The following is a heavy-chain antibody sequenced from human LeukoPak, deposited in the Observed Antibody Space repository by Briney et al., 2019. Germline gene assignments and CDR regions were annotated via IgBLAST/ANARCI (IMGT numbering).Heavy chain of an antibody. V-gene: IGHV3-30*18. CDR2: ISYDGSNK. D-gene: IGHD1-20*01. Sequence: GRSLRLSCAASRFTFSNYGMHWVRQAPGKGLEWVAIISYDGSNKYYADSVKGRFTISRDNSKNTLYLQMNSLRVEDSAVYYCAKTGYYNWNGFDYWGQGTLVTVSS. CDR3: AKTGYYNWNGFDY. CDR1: RFTFSNYG. J-gene: IGHJ4*02.